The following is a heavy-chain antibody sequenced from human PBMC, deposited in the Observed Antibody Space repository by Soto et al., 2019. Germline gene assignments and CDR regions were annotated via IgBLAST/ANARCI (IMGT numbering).Heavy chain of an antibody. D-gene: IGHD3-10*01. Sequence: KTGGSLRLSCAASGFTFSSYHMNWVRQAPGKGLEWVSSITSSGVYYRDSVKGRFTISGDNAKNSLYLQMNSLRAEDTAVYYCARDPSGSGPDFDYWGQGILVTVSS. CDR2: ITSSGV. CDR1: GFTFSSYH. V-gene: IGHV3-21*01. CDR3: ARDPSGSGPDFDY. J-gene: IGHJ4*02.